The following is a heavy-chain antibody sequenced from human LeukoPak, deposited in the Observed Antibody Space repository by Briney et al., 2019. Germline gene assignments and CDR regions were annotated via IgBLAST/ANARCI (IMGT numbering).Heavy chain of an antibody. CDR1: GDSIDSYY. V-gene: IGHV4-59*01. D-gene: IGHD1-26*01. J-gene: IGHJ4*02. CDR2: VFYSGPT. Sequence: PSETLSLTCTVSGDSIDSYYWSWIRQPPGEGLQWIGYVFYSGPTNYDAPLKSRVAISVDRSKNQFSLKLTSVSAADTAVYYCAGRSARYFDSWGQGTPVTVSS. CDR3: AGRSARYFDS.